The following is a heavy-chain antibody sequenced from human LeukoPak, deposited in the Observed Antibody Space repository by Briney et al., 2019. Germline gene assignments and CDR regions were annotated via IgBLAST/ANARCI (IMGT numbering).Heavy chain of an antibody. CDR3: ARDTYYYGSGGESDY. CDR1: GGTFSSYA. J-gene: IGHJ4*02. D-gene: IGHD3-10*01. CDR2: IIPIFGTA. V-gene: IGHV1-69*13. Sequence: GASVKVSCKASGGTFSSYAISWVRQAPGQGLEWMGGIIPIFGTANYAQKFQGRVTITADESTSTAYMELSSLRSEDTAVYYCARDTYYYGSGGESDYWGQGTLVTVSS.